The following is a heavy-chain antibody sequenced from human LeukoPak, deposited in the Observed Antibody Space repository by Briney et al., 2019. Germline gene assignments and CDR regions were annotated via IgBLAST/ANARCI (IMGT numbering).Heavy chain of an antibody. CDR3: ARAPQRSYQHNWFDP. D-gene: IGHD2-21*01. CDR1: GGSFSGYY. V-gene: IGHV4-34*01. CDR2: INHSGST. J-gene: IGHJ5*02. Sequence: PSETLSLTCAVYGGSFSGYYWSWIRQPPGKGLEWIGEINHSGSTNYNPSLKSRVTISVDTSKNQFSLKLSSVTAADTTVYYCARAPQRSYQHNWFDPWGQGTLVTVSS.